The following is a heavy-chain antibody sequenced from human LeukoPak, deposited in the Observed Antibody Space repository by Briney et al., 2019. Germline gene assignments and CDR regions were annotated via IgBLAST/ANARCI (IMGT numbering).Heavy chain of an antibody. J-gene: IGHJ3*02. CDR1: GYSISSGYY. CDR2: IYHSGST. Sequence: SETLSLTCTVSGYSISSGYYWGWIRQPPGKGLEWIGSIYHSGSTYYNPSLKSRVTISVDTSKNQFSLKLSSVTAADTAVYYCARVGYSGYRDAFDIWGQGTMVTVSS. D-gene: IGHD5-12*01. V-gene: IGHV4-38-2*02. CDR3: ARVGYSGYRDAFDI.